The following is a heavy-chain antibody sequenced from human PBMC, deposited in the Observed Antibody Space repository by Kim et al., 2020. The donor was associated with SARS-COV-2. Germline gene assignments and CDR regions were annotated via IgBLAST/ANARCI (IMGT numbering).Heavy chain of an antibody. D-gene: IGHD5-18*01. CDR2: IYYSGST. CDR1: GGSISSYY. CDR3: ARGPRSNTAMVTGREVVTAIRGWFDP. V-gene: IGHV4-59*13. J-gene: IGHJ5*02. Sequence: SETLSLTCTVSGGSISSYYWSWIRQPPGKGLEWIGYIYYSGSTNYNPSLKSRVTISVDTSKNQFSLKLSSVTAADTAVYYCARGPRSNTAMVTGREVVTAIRGWFDPWGQGTLVTVSS.